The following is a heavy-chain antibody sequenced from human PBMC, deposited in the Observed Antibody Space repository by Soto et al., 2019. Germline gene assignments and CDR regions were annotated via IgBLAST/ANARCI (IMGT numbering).Heavy chain of an antibody. CDR3: ARERLVDAPAVGYYYYYGMDV. CDR1: GYTFTSYA. J-gene: IGHJ6*02. CDR2: INAGNGNT. D-gene: IGHD2-8*01. Sequence: GASVKVSCKASGYTFTSYAMHWVRQAPGQRLGWMGWINAGNGNTKYSQKFQGRVTITRDTSASTAYMELSSLRSEDTAVYYCARERLVDAPAVGYYYYYGMDVWGQGTTVTVSS. V-gene: IGHV1-3*01.